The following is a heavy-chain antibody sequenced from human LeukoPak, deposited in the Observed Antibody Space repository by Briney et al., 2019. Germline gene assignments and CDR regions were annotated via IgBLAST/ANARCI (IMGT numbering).Heavy chain of an antibody. V-gene: IGHV3-30*18. J-gene: IGHJ4*02. CDR1: GFTFSNYG. D-gene: IGHD1-26*01. CDR3: AKRSLSGSYLGFDY. CDR2: ISYDGIHK. Sequence: GGSLRLSCAASGFTFSNYGIHWVRQAPGKGLEWVAVISYDGIHKFYTESVKGRFTISRDNSKNTLYLQMNSLRAEDTAVYYCAKRSLSGSYLGFDYWGQGTLVTVSS.